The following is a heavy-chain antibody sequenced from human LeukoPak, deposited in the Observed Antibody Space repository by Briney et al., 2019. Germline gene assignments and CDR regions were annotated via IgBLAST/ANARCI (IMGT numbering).Heavy chain of an antibody. D-gene: IGHD3-22*01. CDR3: ARGRNYYDSSGGAFDI. CDR1: GFTFSSYW. V-gene: IGHV3-7*01. Sequence: PGGSLRLSCAASGFTFSSYWMSWVRQAPGKGLEWVANIKQDGSEKYYVDSVKGRFTISRDNAKNSLYLQMNSLRAEDTAVYYCARGRNYYDSSGGAFDIWGQGTMVTVSS. CDR2: IKQDGSEK. J-gene: IGHJ3*02.